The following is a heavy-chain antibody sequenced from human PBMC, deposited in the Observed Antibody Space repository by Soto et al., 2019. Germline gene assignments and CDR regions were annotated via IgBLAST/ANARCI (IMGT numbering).Heavy chain of an antibody. V-gene: IGHV1-2*02. CDR3: GRGRSGQIVVFY. CDR1: GYSFTGHD. D-gene: IGHD1-26*01. Sequence: ASVKVSCKASGYSFTGHDIHWVRQAPEQGPEWMGEIGPESGATRYAQKFQGRVTMTMDTSITTVYMELNNLRPDDTAIYYCGRGRSGQIVVFYWGQGTPVTVFS. J-gene: IGHJ4*02. CDR2: IGPESGAT.